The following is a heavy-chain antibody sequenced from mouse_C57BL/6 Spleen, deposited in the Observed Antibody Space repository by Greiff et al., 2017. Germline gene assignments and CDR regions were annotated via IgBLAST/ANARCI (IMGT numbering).Heavy chain of an antibody. D-gene: IGHD2-2*01. CDR1: GFPFSDYG. V-gene: IGHV5-17*01. CDR2: ISSGSSTI. Sequence: EVQLVESGGGLVKPGGSLKLSCAASGFPFSDYGMHWVRQAPEKGLEWVAYISSGSSTIYYAYTVKGRFTISRDNAKNTLFLQMTSLRSEDTAMYYCARAGYYYAMDYWGQGTSVTVSS. CDR3: ARAGYYYAMDY. J-gene: IGHJ4*01.